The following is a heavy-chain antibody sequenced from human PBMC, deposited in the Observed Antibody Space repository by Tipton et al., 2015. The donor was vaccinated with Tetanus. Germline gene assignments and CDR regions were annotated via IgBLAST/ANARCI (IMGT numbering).Heavy chain of an antibody. D-gene: IGHD3-22*01. CDR1: GGTFSSYA. CDR2: IIPIVGTA. J-gene: IGHJ4*02. V-gene: IGHV1-69*01. CDR3: ARDQGWYYDSSGYYYVGGFDY. Sequence: QMQLVQSGAEVKKPGSSVKVSCKASGGTFSSYAISWVRQAPGQGLEWMGGIIPIVGTANYAQKFQGRVTITGDESTSTAYMELSSLRSEDPAVYYCARDQGWYYDSSGYYYVGGFDYWGQGTLVTVSS.